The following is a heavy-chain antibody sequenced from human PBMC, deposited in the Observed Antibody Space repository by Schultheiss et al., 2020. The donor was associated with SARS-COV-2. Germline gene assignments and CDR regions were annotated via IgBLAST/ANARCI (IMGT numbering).Heavy chain of an antibody. CDR1: GGSIASYY. V-gene: IGHV4-34*01. D-gene: IGHD2-2*01. CDR3: AKMSSTMWYEGS. Sequence: SETLSLTCTVSGGSIASYYWTWIRQPPGKGLEWIGEINHSGSTNYNPSLKSRVTISVDTSKNQFSLKLSSVTAADTAVYYCAKMSSTMWYEGSWGQGTLVTVSS. CDR2: INHSGST. J-gene: IGHJ5*02.